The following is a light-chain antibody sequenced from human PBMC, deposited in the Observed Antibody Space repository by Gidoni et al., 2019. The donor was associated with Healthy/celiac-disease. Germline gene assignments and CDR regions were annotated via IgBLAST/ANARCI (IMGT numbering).Light chain of an antibody. CDR3: QQSYSTPRT. J-gene: IGKJ1*01. V-gene: IGKV1-39*01. CDR1: QSISSY. Sequence: DIQMPQSPSSLSASVGDRVTITCRASQSISSYLHWYQQKPGKAPQLLIYAASSLQSEVPSRFSGSGSGTDFTLTISSLQPEDFATYYCQQSYSTPRTFGQGTKVEIK. CDR2: AAS.